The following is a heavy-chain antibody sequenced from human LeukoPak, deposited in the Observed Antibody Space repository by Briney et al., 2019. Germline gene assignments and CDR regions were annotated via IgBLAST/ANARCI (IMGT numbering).Heavy chain of an antibody. J-gene: IGHJ6*02. D-gene: IGHD3-9*01. V-gene: IGHV3-66*01. CDR3: ARDQPLTGYLSGMDV. Sequence: GGSLRLSCAASGFTVSSNYMSWVRQAPGKGLEWVSVIYSGGSTYYADSVKGRFTISRDNSKNTLYLQMNSLRAEDTAVYYCARDQPLTGYLSGMDVWGQGTTVTVSS. CDR2: IYSGGST. CDR1: GFTVSSNY.